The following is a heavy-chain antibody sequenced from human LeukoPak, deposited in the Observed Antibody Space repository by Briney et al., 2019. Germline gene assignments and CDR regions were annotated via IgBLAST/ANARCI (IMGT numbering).Heavy chain of an antibody. Sequence: GGSLRLSCAASGFTFSSYAMHWVRQAPGKGLEWVSLISGDGGSTYYADSVKGRFTISRDNSKNSLYLQMNSLRTEDTALYYCAKDGAAGTGGLEYWGQGTLVTVSS. J-gene: IGHJ4*02. V-gene: IGHV3-43*02. D-gene: IGHD6-13*01. CDR3: AKDGAAGTGGLEY. CDR1: GFTFSSYA. CDR2: ISGDGGST.